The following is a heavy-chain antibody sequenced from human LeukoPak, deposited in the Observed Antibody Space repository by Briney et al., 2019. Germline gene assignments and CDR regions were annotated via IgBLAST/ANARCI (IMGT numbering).Heavy chain of an antibody. CDR2: IIPNSGGT. CDR1: GYTFTDYY. V-gene: IGHV1-2*02. J-gene: IGHJ4*02. CDR3: ARDGEYSSERMDY. D-gene: IGHD6-19*01. Sequence: GASVKVSCKSSGYTFTDYYIHWVRQAPGQGLEWMGWIIPNSGGTNYAQNFQGRVTMTRDTSISAAYMELRRLSSDDTAVYYCARDGEYSSERMDYWGQGTLVTVSS.